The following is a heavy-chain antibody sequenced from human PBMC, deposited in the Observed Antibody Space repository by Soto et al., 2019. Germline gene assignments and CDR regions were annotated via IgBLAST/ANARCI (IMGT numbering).Heavy chain of an antibody. J-gene: IGHJ3*02. CDR3: ARGPSVLWFGESRAGDAFDI. CDR1: GYTFTSYD. CDR2: MNPNSSNT. V-gene: IGHV1-8*01. Sequence: GASVKVSCKASGYTFTSYDINWVRQATGQGLEWMGWMNPNSSNTGYAQKFQGRVTMTRNTSISTAYMELSSLRSEDTAVYYCARGPSVLWFGESRAGDAFDIWGQGTMVTVSS. D-gene: IGHD3-10*01.